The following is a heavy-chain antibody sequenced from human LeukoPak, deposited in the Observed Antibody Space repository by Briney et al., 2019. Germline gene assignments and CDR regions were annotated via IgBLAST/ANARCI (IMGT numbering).Heavy chain of an antibody. D-gene: IGHD6-19*01. CDR2: ISGSGDIT. V-gene: IGHV3-23*01. Sequence: GGSLRLSCAASGFTFTKYAMSWGRQAPGKGLEWVSAISGSGDITHYADSVKGRFTISRDNSKNTLFLQMNSLRAEDTALYYCAKEYTSGWVPFDYWGQGTLVTVSS. CDR3: AKEYTSGWVPFDY. J-gene: IGHJ4*02. CDR1: GFTFTKYA.